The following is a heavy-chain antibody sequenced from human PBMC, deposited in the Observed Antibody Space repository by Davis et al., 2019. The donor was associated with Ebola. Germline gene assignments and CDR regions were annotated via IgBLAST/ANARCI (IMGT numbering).Heavy chain of an antibody. CDR1: GFTFSGSA. D-gene: IGHD6-19*01. J-gene: IGHJ4*02. Sequence: PGGSLRLSCAASGFTFSGSAMHWVRQASGKGLEWVGRIRSKANSYATAYAASVKGRFTISRDDSKNTAYLQMSSLKTEDTAVYYCTTQWLALFARDYWGQGTLVTVSS. V-gene: IGHV3-73*01. CDR2: IRSKANSYAT. CDR3: TTQWLALFARDY.